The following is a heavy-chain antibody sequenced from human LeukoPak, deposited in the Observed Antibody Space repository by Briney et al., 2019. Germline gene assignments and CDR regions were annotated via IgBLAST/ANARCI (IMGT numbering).Heavy chain of an antibody. CDR3: ARADLSGSYFHPHFLDY. J-gene: IGHJ4*02. D-gene: IGHD1-26*01. CDR1: GFTFNNYN. V-gene: IGHV3-21*01. Sequence: GGSLRLSCAASGFTFNNYNMNWVRQAPGKGLEWGSSISDSSSYIYYADSVRGRFTISRDNAKNSLYLQMNSLRAEDTAMYYCARADLSGSYFHPHFLDYWGQGTLVTVSS. CDR2: ISDSSSYI.